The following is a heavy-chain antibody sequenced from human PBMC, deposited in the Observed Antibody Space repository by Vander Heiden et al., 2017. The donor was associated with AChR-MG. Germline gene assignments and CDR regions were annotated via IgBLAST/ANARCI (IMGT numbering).Heavy chain of an antibody. CDR2: IKHAANA. V-gene: IGHV4-34*01. CDR3: VRGAIYGVDPFDS. J-gene: IGHJ4*02. CDR1: GGSFTAFY. Sequence: QVHLHQWGAGLLKPSETLSLTCNVAGGSFTAFYWSWVRQPPGKGLEWLGEIKHAANANYNPSLKSRVTLTIDPLKTQFSLRLTSVTAADTAVYYCVRGAIYGVDPFDSWGQGTLVTVS. D-gene: IGHD4-17*01.